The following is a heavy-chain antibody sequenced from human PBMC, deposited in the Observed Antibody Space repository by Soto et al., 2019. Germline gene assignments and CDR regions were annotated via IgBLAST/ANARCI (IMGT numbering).Heavy chain of an antibody. J-gene: IGHJ6*02. V-gene: IGHV2-70*13. D-gene: IGHD2-21*01. Sequence: SGPTLVNPTQTLRLTCTFSGFSLRTSGMCVNWIRQPPGKALEWLALIDWGDDKYYSTSLKTRLSVSKDSARNLVILTMTNMDPVDTATYFCARSTTSCYFDPLDVWGQGTTVTVSS. CDR3: ARSTTSCYFDPLDV. CDR1: GFSLRTSGMC. CDR2: IDWGDDK.